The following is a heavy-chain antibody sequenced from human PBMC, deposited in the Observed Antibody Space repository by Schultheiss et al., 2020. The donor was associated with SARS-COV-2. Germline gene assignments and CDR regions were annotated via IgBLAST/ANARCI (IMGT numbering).Heavy chain of an antibody. CDR1: GYTFTSYG. J-gene: IGHJ6*03. CDR2: ISAYNGNT. Sequence: ASVKVSCKASGYTFTSYGISWVRQAPGQGLEWMGWISAYNGNTNYAQKLQGRVTMTTDTSTSTAYMELRSLRSDDTAVYYCARGSCSSTSCYYYYYYMDVWGKGTTVTVSS. D-gene: IGHD2-2*01. CDR3: ARGSCSSTSCYYYYYYMDV. V-gene: IGHV1-18*01.